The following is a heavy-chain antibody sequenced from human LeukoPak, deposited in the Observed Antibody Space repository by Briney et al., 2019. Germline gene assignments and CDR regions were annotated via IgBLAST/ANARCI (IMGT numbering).Heavy chain of an antibody. CDR1: GFTFSSYS. CDR3: ARRAPLLHYYYYYMDV. CDR2: ISSSSSYI. Sequence: GGSLRLSCAASGFTFSSYSMNWVRQAPGKGLEWVSSISSSSSYIYYADSVKGRFTISRDNAKNSLYLQMNSLRSDDTAVYYCARRAPLLHYYYYYMDVWGKGTTVTVSS. J-gene: IGHJ6*03. V-gene: IGHV3-21*04. D-gene: IGHD2-15*01.